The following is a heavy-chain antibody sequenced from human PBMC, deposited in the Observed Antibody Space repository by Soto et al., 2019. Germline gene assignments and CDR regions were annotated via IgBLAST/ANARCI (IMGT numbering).Heavy chain of an antibody. CDR3: VTGYHSDY. V-gene: IGHV3-7*03. CDR2: IKKDGTEK. CDR1: GITTSFYW. J-gene: IGHJ4*02. D-gene: IGHD5-18*01. Sequence: PGGSLRLSCAASGITTSFYWMGWVRQAPGRGLEWVASIKKDGTEKQYMDSLKGRFTISRDNALNSLYPQMNSLRAEDTAVYFCVTGYHSDYWGQGTLVTVSS.